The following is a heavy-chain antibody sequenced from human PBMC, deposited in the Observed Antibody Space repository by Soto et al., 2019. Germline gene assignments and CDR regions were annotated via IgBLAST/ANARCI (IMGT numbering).Heavy chain of an antibody. CDR1: GGSISSSSYY. J-gene: IGHJ6*02. V-gene: IGHV4-39*01. CDR2: IYYSGST. Sequence: SETLSLTCTVSGGSISSSSYYWSWIRQPPGKGLEWIGSIYYSGSTYYNPSLKSRVTIYVDTSKNQCSLKLSSVTAAAPAVYYCARPSQSYSNFEYYYYYGMDVWVHGTTGTVAS. CDR3: ARPSQSYSNFEYYYYYGMDV. D-gene: IGHD4-4*01.